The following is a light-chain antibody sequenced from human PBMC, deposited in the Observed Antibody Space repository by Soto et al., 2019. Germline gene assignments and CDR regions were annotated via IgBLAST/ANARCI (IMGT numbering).Light chain of an antibody. Sequence: EGGMTQSKATLSVSPGERVTLSCRASQSVSSNLAWYQQKPGQAPRLLIYGASTRATGIPARFSGSGSGTEFTLTISSLQSEDFAVYYCQQYNNWPRTFGQGTKVDVK. CDR2: GAS. J-gene: IGKJ1*01. V-gene: IGKV3-15*01. CDR1: QSVSSN. CDR3: QQYNNWPRT.